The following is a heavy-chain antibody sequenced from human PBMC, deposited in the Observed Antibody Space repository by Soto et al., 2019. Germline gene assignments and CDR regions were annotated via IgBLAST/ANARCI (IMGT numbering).Heavy chain of an antibody. J-gene: IGHJ6*02. Sequence: EVQLVESGGGLVQPGRSLRLSCGASGFTFDEYGMHWVRQAPGKGVEWVSGISLNSGTIGYEESVKGRFTISRDNPKNSLYLQMSSLRAEDTALYYCAKSTGGTANGIDVWGQGTTVTGSS. CDR1: GFTFDEYG. CDR2: ISLNSGTI. D-gene: IGHD2-8*02. CDR3: AKSTGGTANGIDV. V-gene: IGHV3-9*01.